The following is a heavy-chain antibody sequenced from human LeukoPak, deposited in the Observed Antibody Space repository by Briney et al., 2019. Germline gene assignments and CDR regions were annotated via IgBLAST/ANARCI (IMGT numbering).Heavy chain of an antibody. Sequence: KPSETLSLTCTVSGGSISSYYWSWIRQPAGKGLEWIGRIYTSGSTNYNPSLKSRVTISVDTSKNQFSLKLSSVTAADTAVYYCARDYYGSGSYAYYYYYMDVWGKGTTVTVSS. CDR2: IYTSGST. CDR3: ARDYYGSGSYAYYYYYMDV. CDR1: GGSISSYY. D-gene: IGHD3-10*01. J-gene: IGHJ6*03. V-gene: IGHV4-4*07.